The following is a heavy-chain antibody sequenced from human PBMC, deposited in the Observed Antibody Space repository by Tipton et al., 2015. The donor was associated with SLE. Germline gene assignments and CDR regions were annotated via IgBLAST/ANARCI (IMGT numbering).Heavy chain of an antibody. CDR2: INPNSGGT. D-gene: IGHD2-15*01. CDR3: ASPMVAENAFDI. Sequence: QSGPEVKKPGASVKVSCKASGYTFTAYYMHWVRQAPGQGLEWMGRINPNSGGTNYAQKFQGRVTMTRDTSISTAYMELSRLRSDDTAVYYCASPMVAENAFDIWGQGTMVTVSS. J-gene: IGHJ3*02. V-gene: IGHV1-2*06. CDR1: GYTFTAYY.